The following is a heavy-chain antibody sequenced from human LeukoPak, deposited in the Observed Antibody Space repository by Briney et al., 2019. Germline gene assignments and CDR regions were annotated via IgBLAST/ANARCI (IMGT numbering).Heavy chain of an antibody. Sequence: SETLSLTCAVYGGSFSPYSWTWIRQSPGKGLEWIGSISYSGTTYYNPSLKSRVTISVDTSKNQFSLKLSSVTAADTAVYYCARKYSSSYWFDPWGQGTLVTVSS. CDR2: ISYSGTT. D-gene: IGHD6-13*01. V-gene: IGHV4-34*01. CDR3: ARKYSSSYWFDP. J-gene: IGHJ5*02. CDR1: GGSFSPYS.